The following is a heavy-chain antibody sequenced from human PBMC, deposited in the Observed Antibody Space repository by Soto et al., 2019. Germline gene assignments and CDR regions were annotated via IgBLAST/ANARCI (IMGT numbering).Heavy chain of an antibody. D-gene: IGHD3-22*01. CDR3: ARDAGDYYDTRYYYYYGMDV. J-gene: IGHJ6*02. CDR1: GGTFSSYA. Sequence: SVKVSSKASGGTFSSYAISWVRQAPGQGLEWMGGIIPIFGTANYAQKFQGRVTITADESTSTAYMELSSLRSEDTAVYYCARDAGDYYDTRYYYYYGMDVWGQGTTVTVSS. CDR2: IIPIFGTA. V-gene: IGHV1-69*13.